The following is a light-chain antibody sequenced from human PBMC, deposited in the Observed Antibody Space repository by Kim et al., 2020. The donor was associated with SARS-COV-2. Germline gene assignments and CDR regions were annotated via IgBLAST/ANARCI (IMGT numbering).Light chain of an antibody. CDR1: QDITNY. J-gene: IGKJ5*01. V-gene: IGKV1-33*01. CDR3: QQYDKHPT. Sequence: DIQMTQSPSSLSASVGDRVTITCQASQDITNYLNWYQQKPGKAPNLLIYAASNLETGVPSRFSGSGSGTDFTFTISSLQPEDIATYYYQQYDKHPTFGQGTRLEIK. CDR2: AAS.